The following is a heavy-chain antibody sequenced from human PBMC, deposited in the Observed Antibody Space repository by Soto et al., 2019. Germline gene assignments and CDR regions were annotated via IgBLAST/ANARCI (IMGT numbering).Heavy chain of an antibody. CDR1: GWTFSGSP. V-gene: IGHV1-2*02. Sequence: ASVKVSCECSGWTFSGSPMPRVRQAPGQGLEWMGWLNPNRGGTNYAQKFQGRVTMTRDTSISTAYMELVRLRHDDTAVYYCASGPSVGWTMVHAFDIWGQGTMVNVS. CDR3: ASGPSVGWTMVHAFDI. D-gene: IGHD1-26*01. J-gene: IGHJ3*02. CDR2: LNPNRGGT.